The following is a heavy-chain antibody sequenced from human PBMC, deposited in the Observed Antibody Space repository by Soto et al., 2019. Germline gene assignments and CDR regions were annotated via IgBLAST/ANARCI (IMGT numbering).Heavy chain of an antibody. Sequence: SETLSLTCTVSGGSISSSSYYWGWIRQPPGKGLEWIGSIYYSGSTYYNPSLKSRVTISVDTSKNQFSLKLSSVTAADTAVYYCARHWGYSDSSGYCDYWGQEPWSPSP. CDR1: GGSISSSSYY. CDR3: ARHWGYSDSSGYCDY. D-gene: IGHD3-22*01. V-gene: IGHV4-39*01. J-gene: IGHJ4*01. CDR2: IYYSGST.